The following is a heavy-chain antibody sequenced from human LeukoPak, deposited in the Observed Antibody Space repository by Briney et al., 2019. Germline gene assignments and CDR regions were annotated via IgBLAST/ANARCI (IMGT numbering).Heavy chain of an antibody. Sequence: SVKVSCKASGGTFSGYAISWVRQAPGPGLEWMGGIIPIFGTANYVQKFQGRVTITADESTSTAYMELSSLRSEDTAVYYCARFGPGYCSGGSCHDYWGQGTLVTVSS. J-gene: IGHJ4*02. D-gene: IGHD2-15*01. CDR3: ARFGPGYCSGGSCHDY. CDR2: IIPIFGTA. V-gene: IGHV1-69*01. CDR1: GGTFSGYA.